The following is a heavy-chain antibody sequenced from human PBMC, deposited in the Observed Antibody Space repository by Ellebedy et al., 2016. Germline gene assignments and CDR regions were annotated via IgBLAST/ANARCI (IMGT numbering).Heavy chain of an antibody. CDR3: TRGDGLVRAFDI. CDR1: GFTFGDYA. D-gene: IGHD3-10*01. J-gene: IGHJ3*02. Sequence: GGSLRLSXTASGFTFGDYAMSWFRQAPGKGLEWVGFIRSKGYGGTTEYAASVKGRFTISRDDSKSIAYLQMNSLKTEDTAVYYCTRGDGLVRAFDIWGQGTMVTVSS. V-gene: IGHV3-49*03. CDR2: IRSKGYGGTT.